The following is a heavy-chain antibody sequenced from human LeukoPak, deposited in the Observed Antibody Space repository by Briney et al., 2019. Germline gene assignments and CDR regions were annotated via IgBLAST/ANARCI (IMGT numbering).Heavy chain of an antibody. D-gene: IGHD3-22*01. Sequence: ASVKVSCKASGYTFTSYDINWVRQATGQGPEWMGWMNPNSGNTGYAQKFQGRVIMTRNTSISTAYMELSSLRSEDTAVYYCARVGSGGYYYDSSGPRDAFDIWGQGTMVTVSS. V-gene: IGHV1-8*01. CDR2: MNPNSGNT. J-gene: IGHJ3*02. CDR1: GYTFTSYD. CDR3: ARVGSGGYYYDSSGPRDAFDI.